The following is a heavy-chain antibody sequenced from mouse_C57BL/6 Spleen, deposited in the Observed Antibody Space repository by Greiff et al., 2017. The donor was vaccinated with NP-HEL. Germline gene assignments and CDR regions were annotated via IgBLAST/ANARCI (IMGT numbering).Heavy chain of an antibody. CDR2: IRNKANGYTT. CDR1: GFTFTDYY. Sequence: EVQLVESGGGLVQPGGSLSLSCAASGFTFTDYYMSWVRQPPGKALEWLGFIRNKANGYTTEYSASVKGRFTISRDNSQSILYLQMNALRAEDSATYYCARPRRFITTVVEYYFDYWGQGTTLTVSS. V-gene: IGHV7-3*01. CDR3: ARPRRFITTVVEYYFDY. J-gene: IGHJ2*01. D-gene: IGHD1-1*01.